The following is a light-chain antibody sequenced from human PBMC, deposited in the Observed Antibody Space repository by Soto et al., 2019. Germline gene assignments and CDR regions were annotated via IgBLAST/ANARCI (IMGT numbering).Light chain of an antibody. CDR1: QSVSSN. CDR3: QQYNNWLGT. Sequence: EIMMTQSPATLSVSPGEKTNHSCRASQSVSSNLAWYQQKPGQAPRLLIYGASTRATGIPARFSGSGSGTEFTLTISSLQSEDFAVYYCQQYNNWLGTFGQGTKV. V-gene: IGKV3-15*01. CDR2: GAS. J-gene: IGKJ1*01.